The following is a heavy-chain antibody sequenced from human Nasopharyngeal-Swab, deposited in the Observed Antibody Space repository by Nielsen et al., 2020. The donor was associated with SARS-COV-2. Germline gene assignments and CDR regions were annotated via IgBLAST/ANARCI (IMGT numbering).Heavy chain of an antibody. Sequence: GESLKISCAASGFTFSSYGMHWVRQAPGKGLEWVAVIWYDGSNKYYADSVKGRFTTSRDNSKNTLYLQMNSLRAEDTAVYYCATREFGGAMGYWGQGTLVTVSS. CDR3: ATREFGGAMGY. V-gene: IGHV3-30*02. CDR2: IWYDGSNK. J-gene: IGHJ4*02. D-gene: IGHD3-16*01. CDR1: GFTFSSYG.